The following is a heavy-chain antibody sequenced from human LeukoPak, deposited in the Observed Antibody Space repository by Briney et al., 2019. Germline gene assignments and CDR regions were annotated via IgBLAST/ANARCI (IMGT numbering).Heavy chain of an antibody. CDR2: ISYDGSNK. Sequence: GGSLRLSCAASGFTFIIYAMTWVRQAPGKGLEWVAVISYDGSNKYYADSVKGRFTISRDNSKNTLYLQMNSLRAEDTAVYYCAREKVVKSRDAFDIWGQGTMVTVSS. D-gene: IGHD3-22*01. V-gene: IGHV3-30-3*01. CDR1: GFTFIIYA. J-gene: IGHJ3*02. CDR3: AREKVVKSRDAFDI.